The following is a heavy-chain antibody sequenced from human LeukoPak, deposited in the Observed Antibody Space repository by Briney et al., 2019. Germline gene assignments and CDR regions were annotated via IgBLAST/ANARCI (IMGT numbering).Heavy chain of an antibody. D-gene: IGHD6-13*01. J-gene: IGHJ4*02. V-gene: IGHV3-30*02. CDR2: IRYDGSNK. CDR1: GFTFSSYG. CDR3: AKDLDSSSWYSPVDH. Sequence: GGSLGLSCAASGFTFSSYGIHWVRQAPGKGLEWVAFIRYDGSNKYYADSVKGRFTISRDNSKNTLYVQMNSLRAEDTAVYYCAKDLDSSSWYSPVDHWGQGTLVTVS.